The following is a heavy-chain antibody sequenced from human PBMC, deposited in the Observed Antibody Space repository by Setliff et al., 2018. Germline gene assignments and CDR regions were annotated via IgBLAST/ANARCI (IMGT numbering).Heavy chain of an antibody. CDR3: ARRGMSSSWFQGYFDY. CDR2: TYYRSKWYD. J-gene: IGHJ4*02. V-gene: IGHV6-1*01. D-gene: IGHD6-13*01. CDR1: GDSVSSNSAA. Sequence: SQTLSLTCAISGDSVSSNSAAWNWIRQSPSRGLEWLGRTYYRSKWYDDYAVSVKSRITINPDTSKNQFSLQLSSVTAADTAVYYCARRGMSSSWFQGYFDYWGQGTLVTVSS.